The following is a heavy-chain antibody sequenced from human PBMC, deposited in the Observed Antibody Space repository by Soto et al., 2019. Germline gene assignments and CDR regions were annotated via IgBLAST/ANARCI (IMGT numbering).Heavy chain of an antibody. CDR2: IWYDGSNK. CDR1: GFTFSSYG. J-gene: IGHJ6*03. V-gene: IGHV3-33*01. D-gene: IGHD6-6*01. CDR3: ARGARAARDYYYYMDV. Sequence: QVQLVESGGGVVQPGRSLRLSCAASGFTFSSYGMHWVRQAPGKGLEWVAVIWYDGSNKYYADSVKGRFTISRDNSKNTLYLQMNSQRAEDTAVYYCARGARAARDYYYYMDVWGKGTTVTVSS.